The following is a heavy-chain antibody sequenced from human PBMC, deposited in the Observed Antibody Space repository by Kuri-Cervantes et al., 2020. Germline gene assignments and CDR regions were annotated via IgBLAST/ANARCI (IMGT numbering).Heavy chain of an antibody. Sequence: LSLTCAASGFTFSSYWMSWVRQAPGKGLEWVANIKQDGSEKYYVDSVKGRFTISRDNAKNSLYLQMNSLRAEDTAVYYCARRITMIVVARNWFDPWGQGTLVTVSS. D-gene: IGHD3-22*01. CDR2: IKQDGSEK. J-gene: IGHJ5*02. CDR3: ARRITMIVVARNWFDP. CDR1: GFTFSSYW. V-gene: IGHV3-7*04.